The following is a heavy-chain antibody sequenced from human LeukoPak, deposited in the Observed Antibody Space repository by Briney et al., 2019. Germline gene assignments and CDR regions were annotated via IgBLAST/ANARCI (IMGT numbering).Heavy chain of an antibody. V-gene: IGHV4-39*01. Sequence: SETLSLTCTVSGGSISSSSNYWGWIRQPPGKGLEWIGSIYYSGSTYYNPSLKSRVTISVDTSKNQFSLKLSSVTAADTAVYYCATRIYSSGWYRVFDIWGQGTMVTVSS. J-gene: IGHJ3*02. CDR1: GGSISSSSNY. CDR3: ATRIYSSGWYRVFDI. CDR2: IYYSGST. D-gene: IGHD6-19*01.